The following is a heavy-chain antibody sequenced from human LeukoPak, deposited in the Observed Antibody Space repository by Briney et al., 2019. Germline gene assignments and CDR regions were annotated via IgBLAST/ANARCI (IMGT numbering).Heavy chain of an antibody. J-gene: IGHJ4*02. CDR2: ISSSGSTI. CDR1: GFTSSDYY. CDR3: ARRRDSGSLQHFDY. Sequence: GGSLRLSCAASGFTSSDYYMSWIRQAPGKGLEWVSYISSSGSTIYYADSVEGRFTISRDNAKNSLYLQMNSLRAEDTAVYYCARRRDSGSLQHFDYWGQGTLVTVSS. D-gene: IGHD1-26*01. V-gene: IGHV3-11*01.